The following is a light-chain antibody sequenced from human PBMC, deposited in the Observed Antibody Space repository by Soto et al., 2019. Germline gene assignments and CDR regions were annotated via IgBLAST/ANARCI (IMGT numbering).Light chain of an antibody. CDR3: FSYAGSSTSVV. Sequence: QSVLTQPASVSGSPGQPITISCTGASSDVGSFNLVSWYQQHPGEAPKLMIYEGNKRPSGVSDRFSGSKAGNTASLTISGLQAEDEADYYCFSYAGSSTSVVFGGGTKLTVL. V-gene: IGLV2-23*01. J-gene: IGLJ2*01. CDR2: EGN. CDR1: SSDVGSFNL.